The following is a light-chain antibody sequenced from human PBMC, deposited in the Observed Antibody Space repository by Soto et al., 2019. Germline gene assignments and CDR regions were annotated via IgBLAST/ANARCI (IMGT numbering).Light chain of an antibody. J-gene: IGLJ1*01. V-gene: IGLV2-8*01. CDR2: EVS. Sequence: QSALTQPPSASGSPGQSVTISCTGTSNDVGGYNYVSWYQQHPGKAPKLMIYEVSKRPSGVPDRFSGSKSGNTAPLTVSGLQAEDEADYYCSSYAGSNNPYVFGTGTKLTVL. CDR3: SSYAGSNNPYV. CDR1: SNDVGGYNY.